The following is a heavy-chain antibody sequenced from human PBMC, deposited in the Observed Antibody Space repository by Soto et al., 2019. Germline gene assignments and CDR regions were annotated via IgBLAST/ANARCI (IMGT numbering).Heavy chain of an antibody. J-gene: IGHJ6*02. V-gene: IGHV1-69*06. D-gene: IGHD1-20*01. CDR2: IIPLHNTS. CDR1: GGAFTNYS. CDR3: AIWSNWNPLYYRGMDV. Sequence: QVQLLQPGAEVKKPGSSVKVSCKVSGGAFTNYSLNWVRHAPGQGLEWLGGIIPLHNTSNYSLKLLGRGSVTADISSNTVYMHLSGLTSDDTATYYCAIWSNWNPLYYRGMDVWGHGTTVTVSS.